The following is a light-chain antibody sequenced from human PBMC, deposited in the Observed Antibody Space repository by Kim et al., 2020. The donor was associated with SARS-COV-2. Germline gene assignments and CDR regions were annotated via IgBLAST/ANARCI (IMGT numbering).Light chain of an antibody. J-gene: IGKJ2*01. CDR2: LGS. CDR3: MQALQTPRT. CDR1: QSLLHSNGYNY. Sequence: DIVMTQSPLSLPVTPGGPASISCRSSQSLLHSNGYNYLDWYLQKPGQSPQLLIYLGSNRASGVPDRFSGSGSGTDFTLKISRVKAEDVGVYYCMQALQTPRTFGQGTKLEIK. V-gene: IGKV2-28*01.